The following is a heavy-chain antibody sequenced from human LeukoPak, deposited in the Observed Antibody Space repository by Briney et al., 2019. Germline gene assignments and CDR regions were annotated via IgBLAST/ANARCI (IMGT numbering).Heavy chain of an antibody. D-gene: IGHD6-13*01. CDR1: GFTFSSYE. Sequence: PGGSLRLSCAASGFTFSSYEMNWVRQAPGKGLEWISYISSSSTIYDADSVKGRFTISRDNAKNSLYLQMNSLRAEDTAVYYCARTYNNIWSYFDCWGQGTLVTVSS. J-gene: IGHJ4*02. V-gene: IGHV3-48*03. CDR2: ISSSSTI. CDR3: ARTYNNIWSYFDC.